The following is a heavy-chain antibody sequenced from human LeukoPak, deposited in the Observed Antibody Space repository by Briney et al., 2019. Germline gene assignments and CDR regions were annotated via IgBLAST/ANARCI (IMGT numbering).Heavy chain of an antibody. V-gene: IGHV4-4*07. CDR3: ARGYYSGWYFDL. CDR2: IYTTGST. CDR1: GDSIRGYY. Sequence: RASETLSLTCTVSGDSIRGYYWSWIRQPAGKGLEWIGHIYTTGSTTSNPSLKSRVTMSVDTPKNQFSLKLNSVTAADTAVYYCARGYYSGWYFDLWGRGTLVTVSS. J-gene: IGHJ2*01. D-gene: IGHD2/OR15-2a*01.